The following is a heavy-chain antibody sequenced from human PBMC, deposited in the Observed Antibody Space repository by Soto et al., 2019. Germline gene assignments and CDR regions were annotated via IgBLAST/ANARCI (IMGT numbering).Heavy chain of an antibody. CDR3: EREWPHDF. CDR1: GFTFSNYW. Sequence: EVQLVESGGGLVQPGGSLRLSCAASGFTFSNYWMSWVRQAPGKGLEWVANIKQDGSETSYVDPVNGRFTISRDNAKNSVYLQMNSLRVEDTAVYYCEREWPHDFWGQGTLVTVSS. J-gene: IGHJ4*02. CDR2: IKQDGSET. D-gene: IGHD3-3*01. V-gene: IGHV3-7*01.